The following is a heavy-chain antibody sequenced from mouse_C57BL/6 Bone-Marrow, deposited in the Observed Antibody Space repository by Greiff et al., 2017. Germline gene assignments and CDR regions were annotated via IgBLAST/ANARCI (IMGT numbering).Heavy chain of an antibody. Sequence: EVMLVESGGGLVKPGGSLKLSCAASGFTFSDYGMHWVRQAPEKGLEWVAYISSGSSTIYYADTVKGRFTISRDNAKTTLFLQMPSLRSEDPALYYCARGPHDGQVKVYYFDYWGQGTTLTVSS. V-gene: IGHV5-17*01. D-gene: IGHD1-1*01. CDR3: ARGPHDGQVKVYYFDY. CDR1: GFTFSDYG. CDR2: ISSGSSTI. J-gene: IGHJ2*01.